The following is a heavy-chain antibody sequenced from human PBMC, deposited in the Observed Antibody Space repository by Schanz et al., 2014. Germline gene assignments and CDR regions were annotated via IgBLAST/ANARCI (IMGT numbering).Heavy chain of an antibody. J-gene: IGHJ4*02. CDR2: IGGSDGNT. Sequence: QVQLVQSGSVLKRPGASVKVSCKASGYTFTRSGISWVRQAPGQGLEWMGWIGGSDGNTNFAQKFQGRVTMTTDTSTSTVYMELRSLTSDDSAVYYCARDRDQWDGNYLDYWGQGTLVTVSS. CDR3: ARDRDQWDGNYLDY. CDR1: GYTFTRSG. D-gene: IGHD1-26*01. V-gene: IGHV1-18*01.